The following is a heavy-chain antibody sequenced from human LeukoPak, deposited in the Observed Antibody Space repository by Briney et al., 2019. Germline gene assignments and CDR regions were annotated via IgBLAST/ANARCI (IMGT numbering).Heavy chain of an antibody. CDR2: IWYDGSNK. J-gene: IGHJ4*02. D-gene: IGHD6-19*01. CDR3: ARRHSSGWLDY. Sequence: GRSLRLSCAASGFTFSSYGMHWVRQAPGKGLEWVAVIWYDGSNKYYADSVKGRFTISRDNSKNTLYLQMNSLRAEDTAVYYCARRHSSGWLDYWGQGTLVTVSS. V-gene: IGHV3-33*01. CDR1: GFTFSSYG.